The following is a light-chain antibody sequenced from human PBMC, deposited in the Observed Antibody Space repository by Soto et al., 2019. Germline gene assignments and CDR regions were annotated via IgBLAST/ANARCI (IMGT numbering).Light chain of an antibody. CDR3: QQYGSLVR. J-gene: IGKJ4*02. Sequence: EIVMTQSPGTLSLSPGERATLSCRASQSVSSSYLAWYQQKPGRAPRRLIGGASSRATGIPDRFSASGYETDFTLTISRLEPEDLAVYCCQQYGSLVRFDRGPKV. V-gene: IGKV3-20*01. CDR1: QSVSSSY. CDR2: GAS.